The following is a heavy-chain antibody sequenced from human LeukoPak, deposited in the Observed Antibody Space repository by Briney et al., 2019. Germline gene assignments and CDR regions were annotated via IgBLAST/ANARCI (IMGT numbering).Heavy chain of an antibody. J-gene: IGHJ3*02. D-gene: IGHD5-12*01. CDR2: IYWDDDK. CDR3: AHTDYGYVI. CDR1: GLSLSTSGVD. V-gene: IGHV2-5*02. Sequence: SGPTLVNPTQTLTLTCTFSGLSLSTSGVDVGWIRQPPGKALEWLALIYWDDDKRYSPSLKSRLTIAKDTSKNQVVLAMTNMDPVDTATYYCAHTDYGYVIWGQGTMVTVSS.